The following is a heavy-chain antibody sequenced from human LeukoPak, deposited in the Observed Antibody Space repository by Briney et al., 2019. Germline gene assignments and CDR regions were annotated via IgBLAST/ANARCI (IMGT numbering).Heavy chain of an antibody. CDR3: STVGPVWFGELFA. J-gene: IGHJ5*02. Sequence: ASVKVSCKASGYTFTGYYMHWARQAPGQGLEWMGWINPNSGGTNYAQKFQGRVTMTGDPSISTAYVELSRLRSDDTAVYYCSTVGPVWFGELFAWGQGTLVTVSS. CDR1: GYTFTGYY. CDR2: INPNSGGT. D-gene: IGHD3-10*01. V-gene: IGHV1-2*02.